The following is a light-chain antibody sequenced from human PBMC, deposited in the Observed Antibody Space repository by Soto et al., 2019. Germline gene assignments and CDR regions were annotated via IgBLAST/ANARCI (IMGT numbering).Light chain of an antibody. J-gene: IGLJ2*01. CDR3: QAWDSSTASV. CDR2: QDS. Sequence: SYELTQPPSVSVSPGQTASITCSGDKLGDKYACWYQQKPGQSPVLVIYQDSKRPSGIPERFSGSNSGNTATLTISGTQAMDEADSYCQAWDSSTASVFGGGTKLTVL. V-gene: IGLV3-1*01. CDR1: KLGDKY.